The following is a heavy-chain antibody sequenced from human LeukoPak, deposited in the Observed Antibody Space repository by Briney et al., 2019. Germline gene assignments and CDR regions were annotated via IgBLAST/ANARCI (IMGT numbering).Heavy chain of an antibody. V-gene: IGHV1-2*02. CDR1: GYTFTGYY. D-gene: IGHD2-2*01. J-gene: IGHJ5*02. CDR2: INPNSGGT. CDR3: ARDPSLGGVVVPAAIWGNWFDP. Sequence: GASVKVSCKASGYTFTGYYMHWVRQAPGQGLEWMGWINPNSGGTNYAQKFQGRVTMTRDTSISTAYMELSRLRSDDTAVYYCARDPSLGGVVVPAAIWGNWFDPWGQGTLVTVSS.